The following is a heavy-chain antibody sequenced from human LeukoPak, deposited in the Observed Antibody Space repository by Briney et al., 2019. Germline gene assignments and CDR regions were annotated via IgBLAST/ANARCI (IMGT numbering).Heavy chain of an antibody. D-gene: IGHD3-22*01. V-gene: IGHV4-59*08. CDR2: IYYSGRT. CDR3: ARLNKTPTVYYYDSSGESDY. Sequence: SETLSLTCTVSGDPISSSYWTWIRQSPGKGLEWIGYIYYSGRTNYNPSLKSRVTMSVDTSKNQFSLTLRSVSAADTAVYYCARLNKTPTVYYYDSSGESDYWGQGTLVTVAS. J-gene: IGHJ4*02. CDR1: GDPISSSY.